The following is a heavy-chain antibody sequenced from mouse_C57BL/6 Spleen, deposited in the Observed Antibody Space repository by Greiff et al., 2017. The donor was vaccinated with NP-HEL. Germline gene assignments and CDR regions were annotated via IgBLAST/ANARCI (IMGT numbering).Heavy chain of an antibody. V-gene: IGHV1-82*01. J-gene: IGHJ4*01. CDR3: ARYYYGSSYGYAMDY. CDR1: GYAFSSSW. Sequence: QVQLQQSGPELVKPGASVKISCRASGYAFSSSWMNWVKQRPGKGLEWIGRIYPGDGDTNYNGKFKGKATLTADKSSSTAYMQLSSLTSEDSAVYFCARYYYGSSYGYAMDYWGQGTSVTVSS. CDR2: IYPGDGDT. D-gene: IGHD1-1*01.